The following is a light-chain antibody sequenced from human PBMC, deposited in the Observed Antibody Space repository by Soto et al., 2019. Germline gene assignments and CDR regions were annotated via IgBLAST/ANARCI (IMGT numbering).Light chain of an antibody. V-gene: IGLV2-14*01. CDR3: CSYTPSTTWV. Sequence: QSVLTQPASVSGSPGQSITISCAGASNDVGGYNYVSWYQQHPGKAPKLIIYEVRNRPSGVSNRFSGSKSVNTASLTISGLQAEDEADYYCCSYTPSTTWVFGGGTKVTVL. CDR2: EVR. CDR1: SNDVGGYNY. J-gene: IGLJ3*02.